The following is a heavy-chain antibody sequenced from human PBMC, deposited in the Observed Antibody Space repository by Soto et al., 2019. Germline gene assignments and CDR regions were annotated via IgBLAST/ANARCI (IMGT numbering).Heavy chain of an antibody. Sequence: ASETLSLTCTVSGGSISGRCWSWVRQSPGKGLEWIGYFCYTGSTNYNPSLKSRVTISVDRSKTQCSLILNSVTAADTAVYYCARVGPWVPYYYDSSPYTFENWFDPWGQGTLVTVSS. J-gene: IGHJ5*02. D-gene: IGHD3-22*01. V-gene: IGHV4-59*08. CDR1: GGSISGRC. CDR3: ARVGPWVPYYYDSSPYTFENWFDP. CDR2: FCYTGST.